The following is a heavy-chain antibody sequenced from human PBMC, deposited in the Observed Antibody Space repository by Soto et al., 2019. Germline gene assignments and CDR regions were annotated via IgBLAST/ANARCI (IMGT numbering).Heavy chain of an antibody. J-gene: IGHJ4*02. V-gene: IGHV1-3*01. CDR1: GYTFTSYS. CDR3: ARDSNGDYTFDY. CDR2: INAGNGNT. Sequence: ASVKVSCKASGYTFTSYSMHWVRQAPGQRLEWMGWINAGNGNTKYSQKFQGRVTITRDTSASTVYMELSSLRSEDTAVYYGARDSNGDYTFDYWGQGTLVTVSS. D-gene: IGHD4-17*01.